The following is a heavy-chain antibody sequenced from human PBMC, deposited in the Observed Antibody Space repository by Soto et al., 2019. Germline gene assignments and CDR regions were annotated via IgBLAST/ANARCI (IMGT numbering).Heavy chain of an antibody. CDR1: GDSVSSNTAS. CDR2: TYFRSKWYN. D-gene: IGHD5-12*01. J-gene: IGHJ5*02. V-gene: IGHV6-1*01. CDR3: AKGDNLGPKTGYAFDP. Sequence: SQTLSLTSAISGDSVSSNTASWNWIRQSPSRGLEWLGRTYFRSKWYNDYAVSVKSRIIINPDTSNNQFSLQLKSVTPEATAVYFCAKGDNLGPKTGYAFDPWGQGIMVTVSS.